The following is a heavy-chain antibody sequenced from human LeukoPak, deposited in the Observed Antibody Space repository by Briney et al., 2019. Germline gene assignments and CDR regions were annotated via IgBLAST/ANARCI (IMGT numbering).Heavy chain of an antibody. V-gene: IGHV1-46*01. D-gene: IGHD3-22*01. CDR1: GGSFSSYA. J-gene: IGHJ5*02. CDR2: VNPSGGST. CDR3: ARGKRDYYDSSGYCDP. Sequence: ASVKVSCKASGGSFSSYAIRWVRQAPGQGLEWMGIVNPSGGSTSYAQKFQGRVTMTRDTSTSTVYMELSSLRSEDTAVYYCARGKRDYYDSSGYCDPWGQGTLVTVSS.